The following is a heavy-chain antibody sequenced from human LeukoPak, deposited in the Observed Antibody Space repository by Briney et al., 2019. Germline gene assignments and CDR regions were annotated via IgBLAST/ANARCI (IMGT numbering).Heavy chain of an antibody. Sequence: ASVTVSCTASGYTFTSYYMHWVRQAPGQGLEWMGIINPSGGSTSYAQKFQGRVTMTRDTSTSTVYMELSSLRSEDTAVYYCARDPNPNIVVVPAAPFDYWGQGTLVTVSS. CDR1: GYTFTSYY. CDR2: INPSGGST. CDR3: ARDPNPNIVVVPAAPFDY. D-gene: IGHD2-2*01. V-gene: IGHV1-46*01. J-gene: IGHJ4*02.